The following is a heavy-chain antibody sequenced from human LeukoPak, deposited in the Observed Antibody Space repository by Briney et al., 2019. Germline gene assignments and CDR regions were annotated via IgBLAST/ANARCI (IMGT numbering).Heavy chain of an antibody. D-gene: IGHD6-13*01. Sequence: PGGSLRLSCAASGFTFSSNAMHWVRQAPGEGMEWVAVISYDASNKYYADSVKGRFTISRDNSKNTLYLQMNSLRGEDTSVYYCARGSGSSTRGWIDPWGQGTLVTVSS. J-gene: IGHJ5*02. CDR2: ISYDASNK. CDR3: ARGSGSSTRGWIDP. CDR1: GFTFSSNA. V-gene: IGHV3-30-3*01.